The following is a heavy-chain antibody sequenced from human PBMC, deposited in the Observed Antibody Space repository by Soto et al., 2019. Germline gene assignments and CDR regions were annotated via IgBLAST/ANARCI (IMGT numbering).Heavy chain of an antibody. J-gene: IGHJ4*02. D-gene: IGHD6-13*01. Sequence: GGSLRLSCAASGFTFTNYAMSWVRQAPGKGLEWVSAISDGGGNTYYADSVKGRFTISRDNSRNTLYLQVNSLRAEDTAVYHCARPSISSAGTYWGQGTLVTVSS. CDR3: ARPSISSAGTY. CDR1: GFTFTNYA. CDR2: ISDGGGNT. V-gene: IGHV3-23*01.